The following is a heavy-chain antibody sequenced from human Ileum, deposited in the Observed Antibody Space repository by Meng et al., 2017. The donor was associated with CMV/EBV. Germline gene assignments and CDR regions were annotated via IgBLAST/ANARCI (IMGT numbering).Heavy chain of an antibody. J-gene: IGHJ5*01. CDR3: AREQMGAWRGYFDC. D-gene: IGHD3-3*01. CDR2: LYEGGSA. CDR1: GLAVSDNP. Sequence: GESLKISCAASGLAVSDNPMTWVRQVVGQGLQWVSTLYEGGSAHYAPSVEGRFRISKDNSANMVYLQMNSLGVEDTAVYYCAREQMGAWRGYFDCWGQGILVTGYS. V-gene: IGHV3-53*01.